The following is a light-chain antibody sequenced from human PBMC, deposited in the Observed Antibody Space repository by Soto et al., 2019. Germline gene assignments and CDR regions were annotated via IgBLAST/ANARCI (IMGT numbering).Light chain of an antibody. CDR1: QSVSSYY. J-gene: IGKJ1*01. CDR2: AAS. Sequence: EIVLTQSPGTLSLSPGERATLSCRASQSVSSYYLAWCQQKPGQAPRLLIYAASSRATGIPDRFSGSGSGTDFTLTISRLEPEDFAVYYCQQYGNSPWTFGQGTKVEI. CDR3: QQYGNSPWT. V-gene: IGKV3-20*01.